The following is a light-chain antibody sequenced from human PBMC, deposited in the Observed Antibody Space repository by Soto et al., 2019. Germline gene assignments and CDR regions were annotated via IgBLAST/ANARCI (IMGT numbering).Light chain of an antibody. J-gene: IGKJ1*01. CDR3: QQYNSYSWT. CDR1: HSISSW. Sequence: DLQMTQSPSTLSASVGDRVTITCRASHSISSWLAWYQQKPGKAPKLLIYKASSLERGVPSRFSGSGSGTEFTLTISSLQPDDFAPYYCQQYNSYSWTFGQGTKVESK. CDR2: KAS. V-gene: IGKV1-5*03.